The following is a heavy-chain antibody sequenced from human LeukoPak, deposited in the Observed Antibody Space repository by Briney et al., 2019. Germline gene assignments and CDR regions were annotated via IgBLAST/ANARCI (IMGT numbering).Heavy chain of an antibody. CDR2: INSDGSST. V-gene: IGHV3-74*01. CDR3: ARAEYSYGPNWFDP. J-gene: IGHJ5*02. Sequence: PGGSLRLSCAASGFTLSSYWMHWVRQAPGKGLVWVSRINSDGSSTSYADSVKGRFTISRDNAKNTLYLQMNSLRAEDTAVYYCARAEYSYGPNWFDPWGQGTLVTVSS. CDR1: GFTLSSYW. D-gene: IGHD5-18*01.